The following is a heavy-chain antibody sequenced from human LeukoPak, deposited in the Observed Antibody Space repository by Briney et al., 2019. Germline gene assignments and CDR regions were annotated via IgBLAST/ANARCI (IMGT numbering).Heavy chain of an antibody. CDR3: ARDRHRGYNYGQDAFEI. D-gene: IGHD5-18*01. J-gene: IGHJ3*02. V-gene: IGHV4-61*01. CDR1: GGSISSSSYY. Sequence: SETLSLTCTVSGGSISSSSYYWSWIRQPPGKGLEWIGHIYYSGSTNYNPSLKSRVTISVDTSMNQLSLKLSSVTAADTAVYYCARDRHRGYNYGQDAFEIWGQGTMVTVSS. CDR2: IYYSGST.